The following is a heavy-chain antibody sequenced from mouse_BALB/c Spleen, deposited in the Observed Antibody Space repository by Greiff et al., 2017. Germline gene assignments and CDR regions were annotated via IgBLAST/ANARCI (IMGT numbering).Heavy chain of an antibody. CDR1: GYTFTSYY. CDR3: ARSSYAMDY. CDR2: IYPGDGST. Sequence: LVESGPELVKPGASVKMSCKASGYTFTSYYIHWVKQRPGQGLEWIGWIYPGDGSTKYNEKFKGKTTLTADKSSSTAYMLLSSLTSEDSAIYFCARSSYAMDYWGQGTSVTVSS. V-gene: IGHV1S56*01. J-gene: IGHJ4*01.